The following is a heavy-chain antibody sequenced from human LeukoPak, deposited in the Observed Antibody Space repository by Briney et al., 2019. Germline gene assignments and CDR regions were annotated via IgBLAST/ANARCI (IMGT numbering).Heavy chain of an antibody. J-gene: IGHJ3*02. CDR3: ARPYSGYAGDAFDI. D-gene: IGHD5-12*01. V-gene: IGHV5-51*01. CDR1: GYIFTNYW. CDR2: IYPGGSDT. Sequence: GESLKISCKGSGYIFTNYWIGWVRQMPGKGLEWMGIIYPGGSDTRYSPSFQGQVTISADKSIRTAYLQWSSLKASDTAMYYCARPYSGYAGDAFDIWGQGTMVTVSS.